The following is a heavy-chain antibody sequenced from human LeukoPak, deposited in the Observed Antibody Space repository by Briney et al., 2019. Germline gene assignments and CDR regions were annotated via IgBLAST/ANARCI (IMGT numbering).Heavy chain of an antibody. J-gene: IGHJ6*04. D-gene: IGHD2-2*01. CDR1: GFTFSTYA. CDR3: ARKRSTSFYYYGMDV. V-gene: IGHV3-23*01. CDR2: ISGSGGST. Sequence: GASLRLSCAASGFTFSTYAMSWVRQAPGKGLEWVSTISGSGGSTYYADSVKGRFTISRDNSKNTLYLQMNSLRAEDTAVYYCARKRSTSFYYYGMDVWGKGTTVTVSS.